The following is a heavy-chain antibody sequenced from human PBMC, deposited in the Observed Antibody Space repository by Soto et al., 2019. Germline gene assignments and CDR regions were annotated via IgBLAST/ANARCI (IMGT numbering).Heavy chain of an antibody. CDR1: GGSISDYY. CDR2: IYYSGST. J-gene: IGHJ4*02. V-gene: IGHV4-59*01. CDR3: ARTFCISTSCYDLFDY. Sequence: QVQLQESGPGLVKPSETLSLTCTVSGGSISDYYWGWIRQPPGWGLEWIGYIYYSGSTNYNPSLKIRVTISVDTSTNRFSLKLRSVTAADTAVYYCARTFCISTSCYDLFDYWGQGTLVTVSS. D-gene: IGHD2-2*01.